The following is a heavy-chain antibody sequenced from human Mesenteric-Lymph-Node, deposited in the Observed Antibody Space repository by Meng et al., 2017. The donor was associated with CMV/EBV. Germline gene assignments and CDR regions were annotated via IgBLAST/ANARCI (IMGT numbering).Heavy chain of an antibody. Sequence: FSGYYWSWIRQSPGKGLEWIGEINHSGSTNYNPSLKSRVTISVDTSKNQFSLKLSSVTAADTAVYYCAGELGYCSGGSCYGGTFEYWGQGTLVTVSS. CDR3: AGELGYCSGGSCYGGTFEY. V-gene: IGHV4-34*01. D-gene: IGHD2-15*01. CDR1: FSGYY. CDR2: INHSGST. J-gene: IGHJ4*02.